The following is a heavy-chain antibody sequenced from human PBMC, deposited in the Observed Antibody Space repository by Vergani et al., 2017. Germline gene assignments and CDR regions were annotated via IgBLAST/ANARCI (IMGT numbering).Heavy chain of an antibody. J-gene: IGHJ6*02. V-gene: IGHV3-7*01. CDR2: IKQDGSEK. CDR1: GFTFSSYW. Sequence: EVQLVESGGGLVQPGGSLRLSCAASGFTFSSYWMSWVRQAPGKGLEWVANIKQDGSEKYYVDSVKGRFTTSRDNAKNSLYLQMNSLRAEDTDVYYCAGDRYYYGMDVWGQGTTVTVSS. CDR3: AGDRYYYGMDV.